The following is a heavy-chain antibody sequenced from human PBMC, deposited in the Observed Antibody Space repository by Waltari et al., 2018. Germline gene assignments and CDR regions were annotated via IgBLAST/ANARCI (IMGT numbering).Heavy chain of an antibody. V-gene: IGHV5-51*01. CDR3: ATQTYYGSGSYYMNF. D-gene: IGHD3-10*01. CDR1: GYSFTSYW. Sequence: EVQLVQSGAEVKKPGESLKISCTGSGYSFTSYWIGWVRQMPGKGLEWMGIIYPGDSDTRYSPSFQGQVTISADKSISTTYLQWSSLKASETAIYYCATQTYYGSGSYYMNFWGQGTLVTVSS. CDR2: IYPGDSDT. J-gene: IGHJ4*02.